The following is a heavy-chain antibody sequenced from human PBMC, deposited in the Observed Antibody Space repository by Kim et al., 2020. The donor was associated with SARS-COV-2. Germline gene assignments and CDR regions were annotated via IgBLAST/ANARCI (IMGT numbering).Heavy chain of an antibody. CDR2: IYSGGSST. J-gene: IGHJ4*02. CDR1: GFTFSSYA. V-gene: IGHV3-23*03. CDR3: AKGKRERQQLAWDY. D-gene: IGHD6-13*01. Sequence: GGSLRLSCAASGFTFSSYAMSWVRQAPGKGLEWVSVIYSGGSSTYYADSVKGRFTISRDNSKNTLYLQMNSLRAEDTAVYYCAKGKRERQQLAWDYWGQGTLVTVSS.